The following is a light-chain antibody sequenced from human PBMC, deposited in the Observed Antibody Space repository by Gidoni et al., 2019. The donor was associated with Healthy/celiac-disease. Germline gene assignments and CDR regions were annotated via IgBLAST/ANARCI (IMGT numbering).Light chain of an antibody. V-gene: IGLV5-45*03. Sequence: QAVLPQPSSLSASPGASASLTCTLRSGINVGTYRIYWYQQKPGSPPQYLLRYKSDSDKQQGSGVPSRFSGSKDASANAGILLISGLQSEDEADYYCMIWHSSASAVFGGGTKLTV. J-gene: IGLJ3*02. CDR2: YKSDSDK. CDR3: MIWHSSASAV. CDR1: SGINVGTYR.